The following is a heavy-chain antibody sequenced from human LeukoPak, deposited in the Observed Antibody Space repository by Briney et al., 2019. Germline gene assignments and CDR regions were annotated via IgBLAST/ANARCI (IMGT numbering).Heavy chain of an antibody. Sequence: GGSLRLSCAASGFTFDDYGMSWVRQAPGKGLEWVSGINWNGGSTGYADSVKGRFTISRDNAKNSLYLQMNSLRAEDTAVYYCARPIAAAGKEKYYFDYWGQGTLVTVSS. V-gene: IGHV3-20*04. CDR2: INWNGGST. D-gene: IGHD6-13*01. CDR3: ARPIAAAGKEKYYFDY. CDR1: GFTFDDYG. J-gene: IGHJ4*02.